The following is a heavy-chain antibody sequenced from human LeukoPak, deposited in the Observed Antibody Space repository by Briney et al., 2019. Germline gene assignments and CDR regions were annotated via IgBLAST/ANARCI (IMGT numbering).Heavy chain of an antibody. D-gene: IGHD3-10*01. CDR1: GYSFTNYW. Sequence: GESLKISCQGYGYSFTNYWIGWVRQMPGKGLEWMGIIYPGDSDTRYSPSFQGQVTISVDKSISTAYLQWSSLKASDTAMYYCARLWFGEPYYYFDYWGQGTLVTVSS. J-gene: IGHJ4*02. CDR3: ARLWFGEPYYYFDY. CDR2: IYPGDSDT. V-gene: IGHV5-51*01.